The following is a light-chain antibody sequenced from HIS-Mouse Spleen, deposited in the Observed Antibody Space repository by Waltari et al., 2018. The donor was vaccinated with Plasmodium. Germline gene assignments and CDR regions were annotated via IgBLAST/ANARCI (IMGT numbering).Light chain of an antibody. CDR3: QQYYSFPYT. V-gene: IGKV1D-8*02. CDR2: AAS. Sequence: AIWMTQSPSLLSASTGDRVTISCRISQGISSYLAWSQQKPGKAPKLLIYAASTLQSGVPSRFSVSGSGTDFTLTISCLQAEDFATYYCQQYYSFPYTFGQGTKLEIK. CDR1: QGISSY. J-gene: IGKJ2*01.